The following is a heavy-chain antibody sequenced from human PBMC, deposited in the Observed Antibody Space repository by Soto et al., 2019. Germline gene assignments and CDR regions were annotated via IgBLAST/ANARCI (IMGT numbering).Heavy chain of an antibody. Sequence: QMQLQESGPGLVKPSETLSLNCVDSGGSVSSGDHAWGWIRQPPGKGLEWIGYSGSVNYNPSLRSRVTISVDTAKNQFSLKLSSVTAADTAVYYCGRDNWGSIDYWGQGTQVTVSS. D-gene: IGHD7-27*01. CDR3: GRDNWGSIDY. CDR1: GGSVSSGDHA. J-gene: IGHJ4*02. CDR2: YSGSV. V-gene: IGHV4-61*08.